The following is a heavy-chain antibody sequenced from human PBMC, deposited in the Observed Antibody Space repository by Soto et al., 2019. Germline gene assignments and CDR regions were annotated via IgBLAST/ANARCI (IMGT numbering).Heavy chain of an antibody. J-gene: IGHJ4*02. D-gene: IGHD3-22*01. CDR1: GFTFDDFA. V-gene: IGHV3-9*01. Sequence: EVQLVESGGGLVQPGRSLRLSFAASGFTFDDFAMHWVRQAPGKGLEWVSGISWNSGSIGYADSVKGRFTISRDNARNSLYLQMNSLRAEDTAFYYCAKTPSYGYYSYFDYWGQGTLVTVSS. CDR2: ISWNSGSI. CDR3: AKTPSYGYYSYFDY.